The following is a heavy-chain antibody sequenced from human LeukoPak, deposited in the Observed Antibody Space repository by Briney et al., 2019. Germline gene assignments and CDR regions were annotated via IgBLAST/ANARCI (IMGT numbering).Heavy chain of an antibody. J-gene: IGHJ5*01. V-gene: IGHV3-23*01. CDR3: AKPISGGLAVTADWFHP. CDR2: INANSGTT. Sequence: PGRSLRLSCTPSAFALSVHAMSWLRHPPGKGLEWVSTINANSGTTSYAASVRGRFTISRDNSKNTLYLQLNTLRADDTATYYCAKPISGGLAVTADWFHPWGQGTLVVVSS. CDR1: AFALSVHA. D-gene: IGHD6-19*01.